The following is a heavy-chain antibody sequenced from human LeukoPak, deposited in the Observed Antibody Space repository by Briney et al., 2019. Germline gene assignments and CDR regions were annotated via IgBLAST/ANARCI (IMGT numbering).Heavy chain of an antibody. J-gene: IGHJ5*02. CDR2: IYSTGST. V-gene: IGHV4-39*01. Sequence: PETLSLTCTVSGDSISSSTYYWDWIRQPPGKGLEWIGTIYSTGSTYYNPSLKSRVTISVDTSKNQFSLKLSSVTAADTAVYYCARHMEPLNWFDPWGQGTLVTVSS. CDR1: GDSISSSTYY. CDR3: ARHMEPLNWFDP. D-gene: IGHD1-14*01.